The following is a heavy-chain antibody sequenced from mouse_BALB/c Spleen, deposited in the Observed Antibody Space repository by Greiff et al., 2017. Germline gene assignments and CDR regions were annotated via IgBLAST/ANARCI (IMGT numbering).Heavy chain of an antibody. D-gene: IGHD2-4*01. V-gene: IGHV5-17*02. CDR2: ISSGSSTI. Sequence: DVKLVESGGGLVQPGGSRKLSCAASGFTFSSFGMHWVRQAPEKGLEWVAYISSGSSTIYYADTVKGRFTISRDNPKNTLFLQMTSLRSEDTAMYYCARDYDYDDYYAMDYWGQGTSVTVSS. CDR3: ARDYDYDDYYAMDY. J-gene: IGHJ4*01. CDR1: GFTFSSFG.